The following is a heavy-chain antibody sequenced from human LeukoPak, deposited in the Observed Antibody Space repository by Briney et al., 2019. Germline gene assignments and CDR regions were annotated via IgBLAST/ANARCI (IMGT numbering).Heavy chain of an antibody. CDR2: IYYSGGT. CDR3: ARLTYYYDSSGYYRHIDY. CDR1: GGSISSSSYY. J-gene: IGHJ4*02. V-gene: IGHV4-39*01. D-gene: IGHD3-22*01. Sequence: SETLSLTCTVSGGSISSSSYYWGWIRQPPGKGLEWIGSIYYSGGTYYNPSLKSRVTISVDTSKNQFSLKLSSVTAADTAVYYCARLTYYYDSSGYYRHIDYWGQGTLVTVSS.